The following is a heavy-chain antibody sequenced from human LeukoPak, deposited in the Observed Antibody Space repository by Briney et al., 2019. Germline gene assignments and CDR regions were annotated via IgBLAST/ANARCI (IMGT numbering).Heavy chain of an antibody. J-gene: IGHJ6*03. CDR3: ARMVSDYYYMDV. CDR2: ISAYNGNT. V-gene: IGHV1-18*01. D-gene: IGHD2-8*01. CDR1: GYTFTSYD. Sequence: ASVKVSCKASGYTFTSYDINWVRQAPGQGLEWMGWISAYNGNTNYAQKLQGRVTMTTDTSTSTAYMELRSLRSDDTAVYYCARMVSDYYYMDVWGKGTTVTISS.